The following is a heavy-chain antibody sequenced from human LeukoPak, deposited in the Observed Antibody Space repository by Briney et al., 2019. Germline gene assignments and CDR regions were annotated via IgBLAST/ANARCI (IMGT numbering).Heavy chain of an antibody. CDR1: GYSFTSYW. CDR2: IYPGDSDT. D-gene: IGHD3-10*01. V-gene: IGHV5-51*01. Sequence: GESLKISCKGSGYSFTSYWIGWVRQMPGKGLEWMGIIYPGDSDTRYSPSFQGQVTISADKSISTAYLQWSSLKASDTAMYYCARLRRDYYGSGSYYNARTYYFDYWGQGTLVTVSS. J-gene: IGHJ4*02. CDR3: ARLRRDYYGSGSYYNARTYYFDY.